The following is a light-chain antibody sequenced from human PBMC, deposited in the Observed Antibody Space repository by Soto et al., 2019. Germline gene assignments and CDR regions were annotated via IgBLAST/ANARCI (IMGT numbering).Light chain of an antibody. CDR1: SSDVGAYDY. CDR3: SSYVVSYNWV. Sequence: QSALTQPPSASGSPGQSVTISCTGTSSDVGAYDYVSWFQQHPGKAPKLIIYLVSKRPSRVPDRFSGSKSGNTASLTVSGLQAEDEADYYCSSYVVSYNWVFGGGTKLTVL. J-gene: IGLJ3*02. V-gene: IGLV2-8*01. CDR2: LVS.